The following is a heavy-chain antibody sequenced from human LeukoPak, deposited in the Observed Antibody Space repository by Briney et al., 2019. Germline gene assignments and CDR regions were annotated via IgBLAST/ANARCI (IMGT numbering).Heavy chain of an antibody. Sequence: SETLSLTCTVSGGSIGNYYWNWIRQPAGKGLEWIGRISTSGTTNYHPSLKSRVLLSLYTAKTQFSLNLRSVTAADTAIYFCARRHPYYYGSGTYSREDWGQGTLVTVSS. J-gene: IGHJ4*02. D-gene: IGHD3-10*01. CDR3: ARRHPYYYGSGTYSRED. CDR1: GGSIGNYY. V-gene: IGHV4-4*07. CDR2: ISTSGTT.